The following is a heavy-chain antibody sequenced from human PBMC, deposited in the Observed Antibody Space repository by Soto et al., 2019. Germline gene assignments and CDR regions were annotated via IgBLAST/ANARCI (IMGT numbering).Heavy chain of an antibody. V-gene: IGHV3-21*01. Sequence: AGGSLRLSCAASGFTFSSYSMNWVRQAPGKGLEWVSSISSSSSYIYYADSVKGRFTISRDNAKNSLYLQMNSLRAEDTAVYYCARVGVYSSGYYYDPYYYYGMDVWGQGTTVTVSS. CDR3: ARVGVYSSGYYYDPYYYYGMDV. CDR2: ISSSSSYI. J-gene: IGHJ6*02. CDR1: GFTFSSYS. D-gene: IGHD3-22*01.